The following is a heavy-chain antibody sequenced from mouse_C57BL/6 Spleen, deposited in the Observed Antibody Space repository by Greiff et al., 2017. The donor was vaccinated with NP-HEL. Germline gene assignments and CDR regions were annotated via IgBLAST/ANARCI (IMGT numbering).Heavy chain of an antibody. J-gene: IGHJ1*03. V-gene: IGHV1-82*01. Sequence: VQLQQSGPELVKPGASVKISCKASGYAFSSSWMNWVKQRPGKGLEWIGRIYPGDGDTNYNGKFKGKATLTADKSSSTAYMQLSSLTSEDSAVYFCARSAYYYGSSYWYFDVWGTGTTVTV. CDR1: GYAFSSSW. D-gene: IGHD1-1*01. CDR3: ARSAYYYGSSYWYFDV. CDR2: IYPGDGDT.